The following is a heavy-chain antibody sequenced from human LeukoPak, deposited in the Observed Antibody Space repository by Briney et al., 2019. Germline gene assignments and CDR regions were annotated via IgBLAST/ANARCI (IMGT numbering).Heavy chain of an antibody. J-gene: IGHJ5*02. CDR3: ARDLNNRRGFDP. D-gene: IGHD1/OR15-1a*01. Sequence: ASVKVSCKASGYTFTSYYMHWVRRAPGQGLEWMGIINPSGGSTSYAQKFQGRVTMTRDTSTSTVYMELSSLRSEDTAVYYCARDLNNRRGFDPWGQGTLVTVSS. V-gene: IGHV1-46*01. CDR1: GYTFTSYY. CDR2: INPSGGST.